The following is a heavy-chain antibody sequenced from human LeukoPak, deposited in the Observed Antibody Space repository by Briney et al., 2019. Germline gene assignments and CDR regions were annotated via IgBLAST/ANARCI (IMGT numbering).Heavy chain of an antibody. D-gene: IGHD4-11*01. V-gene: IGHV3-21*01. J-gene: IGHJ4*02. CDR2: ISSSSYI. CDR3: AREDDYSNAFDY. CDR1: GFTFSSYS. Sequence: GGSLRLSCAASGFTFSSYSMNWVRQAPGKGLEWVSSISSSSYIYYADSVKGRFTISRDNAKNSLYLQMNSLRAEDTAVYYCAREDDYSNAFDYWGQGTLVTVSS.